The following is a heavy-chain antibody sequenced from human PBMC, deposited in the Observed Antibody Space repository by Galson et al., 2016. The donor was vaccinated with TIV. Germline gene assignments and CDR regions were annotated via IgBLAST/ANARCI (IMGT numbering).Heavy chain of an antibody. CDR1: GYIFNNYY. D-gene: IGHD1-26*01. V-gene: IGHV1-2*02. CDR2: INPDSGVT. CDR3: ARGRGGSYPYYFDY. J-gene: IGHJ4*02. Sequence: SVKVSCKASGYIFNNYYLHWVRQAPGQGLEWMGWINPDSGVTNYAQRFQDRVTITSDTSISTAYMELRSLRSDDAAVYYCARGRGGSYPYYFDYWGQGTLVTVSS.